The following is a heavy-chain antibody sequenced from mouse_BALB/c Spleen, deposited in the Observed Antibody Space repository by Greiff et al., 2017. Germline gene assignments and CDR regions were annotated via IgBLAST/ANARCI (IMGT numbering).Heavy chain of an antibody. V-gene: IGHV1-14*01. D-gene: IGHD1-2*01. CDR2: INPYNDGT. CDR1: GYTFTSYV. CDR3: ARGHGLYFDY. J-gene: IGHJ2*01. Sequence: EVKLVESGPELVKPGASVKMSCKASGYTFTSYVMHWVKQKPGQGLEWIGYINPYNDGTKYNEKFKGKATLTSDKSSSTAYMELSSLTSEDSAVYYCARGHGLYFDYWGQGTTLTVSS.